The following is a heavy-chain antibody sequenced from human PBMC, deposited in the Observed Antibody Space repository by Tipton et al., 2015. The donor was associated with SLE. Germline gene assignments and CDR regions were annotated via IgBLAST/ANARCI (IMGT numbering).Heavy chain of an antibody. CDR1: GYIFTNYG. CDR3: ARGYGDYGDF. V-gene: IGHV1-3*01. CDR2: INAAIGNA. D-gene: IGHD4-17*01. Sequence: QSGPEVKKPGASVKVSCKASGYIFTNYGIHWVRQAPGQRLEWMGWINAAIGNAKYSQKFEGRVTFSRDTSASTVYMDLTNLRSEDAAVYYCARGYGDYGDFWGQGTLVTVSS. J-gene: IGHJ4*02.